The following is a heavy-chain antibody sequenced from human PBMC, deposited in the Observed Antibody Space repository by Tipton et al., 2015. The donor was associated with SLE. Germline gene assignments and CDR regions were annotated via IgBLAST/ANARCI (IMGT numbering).Heavy chain of an antibody. CDR3: ARDGAAMLSSYVMDV. CDR1: GYTFTSYD. D-gene: IGHD2-2*01. CDR2: MNPTSGNT. J-gene: IGHJ6*02. V-gene: IGHV1-8*01. Sequence: QVQLVQSGAEVKKPGASVKVSCKASGYTFTSYDINWVRQATGQGLEWMGWMNPTSGNTGFAQKFQGRVTMTRNTSISTADMELSSLTPDETAVYYCARDGAAMLSSYVMDVWGQGTTVTVSS.